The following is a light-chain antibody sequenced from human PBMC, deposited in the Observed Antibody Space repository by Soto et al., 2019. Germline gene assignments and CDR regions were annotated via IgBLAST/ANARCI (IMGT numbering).Light chain of an antibody. CDR2: EVS. CDR1: SSDVGGYNY. V-gene: IGLV2-8*01. J-gene: IGLJ2*01. CDR3: SSYAGGNNWG. Sequence: QSALTQPPSASGSPGQSVTISCTGTSSDVGGYNYVSWYQKYPGEAPKLMIYEVSKRPSGVPDRFSGSKSGNTASLTVSGLQAEDEADYYCSSYAGGNNWGFGGGTKLTVL.